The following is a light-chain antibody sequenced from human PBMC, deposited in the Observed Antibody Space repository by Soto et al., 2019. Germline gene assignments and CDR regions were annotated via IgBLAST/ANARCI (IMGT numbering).Light chain of an antibody. V-gene: IGLV2-8*01. Sequence: QSALTQPPSASGSPGQSVTISCTGTSSDVGGYNYVSWYQQHPGKAPKLMIYEVSKRPSGVPERFSGSKSGNTASLTVSGLRAEDEADYYCKSYAGTLDYVFGTGTKVTVL. CDR3: KSYAGTLDYV. J-gene: IGLJ1*01. CDR1: SSDVGGYNY. CDR2: EVS.